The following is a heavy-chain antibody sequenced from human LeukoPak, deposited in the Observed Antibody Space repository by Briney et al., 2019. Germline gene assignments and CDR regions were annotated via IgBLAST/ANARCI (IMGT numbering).Heavy chain of an antibody. V-gene: IGHV3-33*01. CDR1: GFTFSSYA. D-gene: IGHD2-21*02. CDR3: ARGPLTASERSLGY. J-gene: IGHJ4*02. CDR2: IWYDGSNK. Sequence: GRSLRLSCAASGFTFSSYAMRWVRQAPGKGLEWVAVIWYDGSNKYYADSVKGRFTISRDNAKNTLYLQMNSLRAEDAAVYYCARGPLTASERSLGYWGQGTLVTVSS.